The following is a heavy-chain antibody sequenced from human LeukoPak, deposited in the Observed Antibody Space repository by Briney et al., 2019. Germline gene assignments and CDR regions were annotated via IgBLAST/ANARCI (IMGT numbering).Heavy chain of an antibody. D-gene: IGHD2-2*01. CDR1: GYTLTELS. V-gene: IGHV1-24*01. CDR2: FDPEDGET. Sequence: ASAKVSCKVSGYTLTELSMHWVRQAPGKGLEWMGGFDPEDGETIYAQKFQGRVTMTEDTSTDTAYMELSSLRSEDTAVYYCSVVVPAAMGFDYWGQGTLVTVSS. CDR3: SVVVPAAMGFDY. J-gene: IGHJ4*02.